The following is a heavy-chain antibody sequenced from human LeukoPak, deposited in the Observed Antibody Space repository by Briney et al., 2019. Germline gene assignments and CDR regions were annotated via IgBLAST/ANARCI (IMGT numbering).Heavy chain of an antibody. CDR3: AIRYYGSGCIDY. J-gene: IGHJ4*02. CDR2: INPNSGGT. Sequence: ASVKVSCKASGYTFTGYYMHWVRQAPGQGLEWMGWINPNSGGTNYAQKFQGRVTMTRDTSISTAYMELSRLRSDDTAVYYCAIRYYGSGCIDYWGQGTLVTVSS. D-gene: IGHD3-10*01. V-gene: IGHV1-2*02. CDR1: GYTFTGYY.